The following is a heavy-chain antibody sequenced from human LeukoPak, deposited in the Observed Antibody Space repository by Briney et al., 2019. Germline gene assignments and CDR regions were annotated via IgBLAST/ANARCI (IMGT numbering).Heavy chain of an antibody. CDR2: MNPNSGNT. Sequence: ASVKVSYKASGYTFTSYDINWVGQATGQGREWMGWMNPNSGNTGYAQKFQGRVTMTRTTSISTAYMELSSLKSEDTAVYYCARRGLRVDAFDIWGQGTMVTVSS. V-gene: IGHV1-8*01. J-gene: IGHJ3*02. CDR1: GYTFTSYD. D-gene: IGHD4-17*01. CDR3: ARRGLRVDAFDI.